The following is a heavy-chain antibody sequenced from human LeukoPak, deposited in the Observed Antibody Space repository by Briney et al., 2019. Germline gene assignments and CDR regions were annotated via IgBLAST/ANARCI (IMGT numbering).Heavy chain of an antibody. J-gene: IGHJ6*03. D-gene: IGHD3-16*01. V-gene: IGHV3-7*01. Sequence: GGSLSLSCAASGFMFSSSWMSWVRQAPGKGLEWVANIKQDGSERNYVDSLKGRFTISRDNAKNSLYLQMNSLRVEDTAVYYCARMGSYGPYYYHYIDVWGEGTTVTVSS. CDR2: IKQDGSER. CDR3: ARMGSYGPYYYHYIDV. CDR1: GFMFSSSW.